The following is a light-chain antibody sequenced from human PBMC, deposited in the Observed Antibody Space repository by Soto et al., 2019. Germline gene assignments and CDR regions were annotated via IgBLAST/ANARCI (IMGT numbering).Light chain of an antibody. Sequence: QSVLTQPASVSGSPGQSITLSCTGTSSDIGGYNYVSWYQQHPGEAPKLMIFEVSNRPSGISHRFSGSKSGNTASLTISGLQAEDEADYYCSSFTSSSTSVFGGGTKLTVL. CDR1: SSDIGGYNY. CDR3: SSFTSSSTSV. CDR2: EVS. J-gene: IGLJ2*01. V-gene: IGLV2-14*01.